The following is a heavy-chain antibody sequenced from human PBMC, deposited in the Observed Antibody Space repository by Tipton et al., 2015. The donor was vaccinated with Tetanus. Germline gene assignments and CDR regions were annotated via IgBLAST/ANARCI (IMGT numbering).Heavy chain of an antibody. D-gene: IGHD6-13*01. J-gene: IGHJ4*02. CDR1: GGSISSSSYY. CDR3: ARTCFKRKYSSSWGY. V-gene: IGHV4-39*07. Sequence: TLSLTCTVSGGSISSSSYYWGWIRQPPGKGLEWIGSIYYSGSTYYNPSLKSRVTISVDTSKNQFSLKLSSVTAADTAVYYCARTCFKRKYSSSWGYWGQGTLVTVSS. CDR2: IYYSGST.